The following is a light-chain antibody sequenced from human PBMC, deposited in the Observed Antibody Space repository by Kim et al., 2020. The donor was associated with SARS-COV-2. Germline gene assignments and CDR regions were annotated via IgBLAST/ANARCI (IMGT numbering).Light chain of an antibody. J-gene: IGLJ3*02. CDR3: ASWDDSLSAWV. V-gene: IGLV1-47*01. Sequence: QSVLTQPPSASGTPGQRVTISCSGITPNIAKNFVYWYQQLPGTAPQLLISKTDQRPTGVPDRFSGSKSGTSASLAISGLRSEDEADYYCASWDDSLSAWVFGGGTQLTVL. CDR1: TPNIAKNF. CDR2: KTD.